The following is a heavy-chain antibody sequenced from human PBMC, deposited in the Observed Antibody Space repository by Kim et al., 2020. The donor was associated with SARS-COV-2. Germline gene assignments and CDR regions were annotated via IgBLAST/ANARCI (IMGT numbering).Heavy chain of an antibody. CDR3: ARGGKSSGRYYTANWFDP. V-gene: IGHV4-34*01. D-gene: IGHD3-10*01. CDR1: GGSFSGYY. J-gene: IGHJ5*02. Sequence: SETLSLTCAVYGGSFSGYYWSWIRQPPGKGLEWIGEINHSGSTNYNPSLKSRVTISVDTSKNQFSLKLSSVTAADTAVYYCARGGKSSGRYYTANWFDP. CDR2: INHSGST.